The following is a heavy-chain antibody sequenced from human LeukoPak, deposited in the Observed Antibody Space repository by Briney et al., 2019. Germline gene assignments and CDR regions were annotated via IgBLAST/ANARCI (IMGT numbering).Heavy chain of an antibody. Sequence: PGGSLRLSCAASGFTFSSYAMNWVRQAPGKGLEWVSAISGSSGSTYYADSVKGRFTISRDNAKNSLYLQMNSLRAEDTAVYYCARDRATMVRGVIIKKNYYYMDVWGKGTTVTVSS. CDR1: GFTFSSYA. J-gene: IGHJ6*03. V-gene: IGHV3-23*01. D-gene: IGHD3-10*01. CDR3: ARDRATMVRGVIIKKNYYYMDV. CDR2: ISGSSGST.